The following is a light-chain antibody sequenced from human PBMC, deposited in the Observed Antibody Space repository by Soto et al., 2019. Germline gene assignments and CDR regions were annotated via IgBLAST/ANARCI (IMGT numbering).Light chain of an antibody. CDR3: ALFMGNGISV. V-gene: IGLV8-61*01. Sequence: QAVVTQESSFSVSPGGTVRLTCALISGSVSTANNPNWYQQTPGQAPRTLIYSTSTRSSGVPDRFSGSILGNKAALTITGAQADDESDYYCALFMGNGISVFGTGTKVTVL. J-gene: IGLJ1*01. CDR1: SGSVSTANN. CDR2: STS.